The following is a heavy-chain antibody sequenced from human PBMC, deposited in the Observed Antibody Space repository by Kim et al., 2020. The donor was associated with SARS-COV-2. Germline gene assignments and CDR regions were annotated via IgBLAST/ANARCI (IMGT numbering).Heavy chain of an antibody. CDR3: ARDTHSTGYCSSTSCLVYWYFDL. CDR2: IYYSGST. Sequence: SETLSLTCTVSGGSISSGGYYWSWIRQHPGKGLEWIGYIYYSGSTYYNPSLKSRVTISVDTSKNQFSLKLSSVTAADTAVYYCARDTHSTGYCSSTSCLVYWYFDLWGRGTLVTVSS. J-gene: IGHJ2*01. CDR1: GGSISSGGYY. D-gene: IGHD2-2*01. V-gene: IGHV4-31*03.